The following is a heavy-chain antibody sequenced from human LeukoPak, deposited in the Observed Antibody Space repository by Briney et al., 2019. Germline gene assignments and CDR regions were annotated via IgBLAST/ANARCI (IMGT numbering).Heavy chain of an antibody. Sequence: GRSLRLSCTASGFTFGDYAMSWFRQAPGKGLEWVGFIRSKAYGGTTEYAASVKGRFTISRDDSKSIADLQMNSLKTEDTAVYYCTREIGLGELNAMIVAEFGAFDIWGQGTMVTVSS. CDR3: TREIGLGELNAMIVAEFGAFDI. CDR2: IRSKAYGGTT. J-gene: IGHJ3*02. D-gene: IGHD3-22*01. CDR1: GFTFGDYA. V-gene: IGHV3-49*03.